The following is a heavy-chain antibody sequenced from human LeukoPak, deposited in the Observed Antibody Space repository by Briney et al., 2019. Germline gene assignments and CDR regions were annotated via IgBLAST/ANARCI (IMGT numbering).Heavy chain of an antibody. CDR1: GGSISSSNW. V-gene: IGHV4-4*02. CDR3: ARAGYSCGPYYYYYGMDV. J-gene: IGHJ6*04. CDR2: IYHSGST. Sequence: PSGTLSLTCAVSGGSISSSNWWSWVRQPPGKGLEWIGEIYHSGSTNYNPSLKSRVTISVDKSKNQFSLKLSSVTAADTAVYYCARAGYSCGPYYYYYGMDVWGKGTTVTVSS. D-gene: IGHD6-19*01.